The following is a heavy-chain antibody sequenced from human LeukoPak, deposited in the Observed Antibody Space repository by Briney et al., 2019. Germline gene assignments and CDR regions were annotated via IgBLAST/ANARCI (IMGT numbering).Heavy chain of an antibody. CDR1: GYTFTGYY. CDR3: ARDGGGDNTLDY. J-gene: IGHJ4*02. V-gene: IGHV1-2*02. Sequence: ASVKVSCKASGYTFTGYYMHWVRQAPGQGLEWMGWINPNSGGTNYAQKFQGRVTMTRDTSISTAYMELSGLRSDDTAVYYCARDGGGDNTLDYWGQGTLVTVSS. CDR2: INPNSGGT. D-gene: IGHD2-21*02.